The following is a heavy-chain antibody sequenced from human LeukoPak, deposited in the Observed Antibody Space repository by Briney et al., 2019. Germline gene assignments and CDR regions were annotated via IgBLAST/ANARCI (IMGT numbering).Heavy chain of an antibody. CDR1: GGSFSGYY. V-gene: IGHV4-59*08. D-gene: IGHD2-15*01. CDR2: IYYTGGT. Sequence: SETLSLTCAVYGGSFSGYYWSWIRQPPGKGLEWIGNIYYTGGTKYNPSLRSRVTISVDPSKNQFSLKLSSVTAADTAVYYCARHGYCSGGSCYVRPYYFDYWGQGTLVTVSS. J-gene: IGHJ4*02. CDR3: ARHGYCSGGSCYVRPYYFDY.